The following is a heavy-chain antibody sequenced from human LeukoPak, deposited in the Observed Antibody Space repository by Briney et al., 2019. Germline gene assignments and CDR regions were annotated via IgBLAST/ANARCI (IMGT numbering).Heavy chain of an antibody. CDR3: ATALGTPGYYYYYMDV. V-gene: IGHV1-18*01. J-gene: IGHJ6*03. D-gene: IGHD7-27*01. Sequence: GASVKVSCKASGYTFTSYGISWVRQAPGQGLEWMGWISAYNGNTNYAQKLQGRVTMTTDTSTSTAYMELSSLRSEDTAVYYCATALGTPGYYYYYMDVWGKGTTVTVSS. CDR2: ISAYNGNT. CDR1: GYTFTSYG.